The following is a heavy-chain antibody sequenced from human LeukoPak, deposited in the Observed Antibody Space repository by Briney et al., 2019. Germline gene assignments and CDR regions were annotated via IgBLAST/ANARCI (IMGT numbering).Heavy chain of an antibody. CDR2: IYSGGST. CDR1: GFTVSSNY. D-gene: IGHD1-20*01. J-gene: IGHJ4*02. CDR3: ARGAITGTTRPFDY. Sequence: GGSLRLSCAASGFTVSSNYMSWVRQAPGKGLEWVSVIYSGGSTYYADSVKGRFTISRDNSKNTLYLQMNSLRAEDTAVYYCARGAITGTTRPFDYWGQGTLVTVSS. V-gene: IGHV3-53*05.